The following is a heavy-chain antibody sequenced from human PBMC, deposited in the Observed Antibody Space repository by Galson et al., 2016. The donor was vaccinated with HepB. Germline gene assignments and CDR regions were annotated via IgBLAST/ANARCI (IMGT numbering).Heavy chain of an antibody. V-gene: IGHV3-15*01. D-gene: IGHD2-8*01. CDR2: IKSNSDGGTA. CDR1: GFTFTTAW. Sequence: SLRLSCAASGFTFTTAWMSWFRQAPGKGLEWVGRIKSNSDGGTAEHAAPVKGRFTISRDDSRNTLYLQLNSLKTEDTAVYYCTTGSLTKLTHGEDHWGQGTLVTGSS. J-gene: IGHJ4*02. CDR3: TTGSLTKLTHGEDH.